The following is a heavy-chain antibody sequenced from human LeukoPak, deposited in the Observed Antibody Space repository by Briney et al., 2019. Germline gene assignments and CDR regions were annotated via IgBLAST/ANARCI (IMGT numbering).Heavy chain of an antibody. CDR1: GDSVSSNSAA. Sequence: SQTLSLTCAISGDSVSSNSAAWNWIRQSPSRGLEWLGRTYYRSKWYNDYALSVKSRITINPDTSKNQFSLQLNSVTPEDTAVYYCAREGYNWNYGGVGAFDIWGQETMVTVSS. D-gene: IGHD1-7*01. CDR2: TYYRSKWYN. V-gene: IGHV6-1*01. CDR3: AREGYNWNYGGVGAFDI. J-gene: IGHJ3*02.